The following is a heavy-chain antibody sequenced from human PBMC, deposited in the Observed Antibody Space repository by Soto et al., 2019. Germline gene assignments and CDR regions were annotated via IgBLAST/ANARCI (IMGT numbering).Heavy chain of an antibody. J-gene: IGHJ4*02. Sequence: GSLRLSCAASGFIFSNYAMSWVRQAPGRGLEWVSAISGSGATTYYPDSVKGRFTISRDNSKNTLYLQMNNLRADDTAVYYFTKGGIPRRYNIPKVDFDYWGQGSLVTVSS. V-gene: IGHV3-23*01. CDR3: TKGGIPRRYNIPKVDFDY. D-gene: IGHD1-1*01. CDR2: ISGSGATT. CDR1: GFIFSNYA.